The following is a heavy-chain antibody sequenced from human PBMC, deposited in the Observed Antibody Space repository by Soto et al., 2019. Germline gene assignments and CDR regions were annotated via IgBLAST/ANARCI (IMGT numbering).Heavy chain of an antibody. V-gene: IGHV4-4*02. J-gene: IGHJ4*02. CDR3: AIVSVAGTRFDY. CDR1: GGSISSSNW. CDR2: IYHSGST. D-gene: IGHD6-19*01. Sequence: QVQLQESGPGLVKPSGTLSLTCAVSGGSISSSNWWSWVRQPPGKGLEWIGEIYHSGSTNYNPSPKSRVXXXVXXSKNQFSLKRSSVTAADTAVYYCAIVSVAGTRFDYWGQGTLVTVSS.